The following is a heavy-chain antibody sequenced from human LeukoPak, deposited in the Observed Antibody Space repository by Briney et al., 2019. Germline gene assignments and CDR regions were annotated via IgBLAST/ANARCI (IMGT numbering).Heavy chain of an antibody. CDR1: GYTFTSYY. Sequence: GASVKVSCKASGYTFTSYYMHWVRQAPGQGLEWMGISNPSGGSTSYAQKFQGRVTMTRDMSTSTVYMELSSLRSEDTAVYYCARGSTAGRDYGSGSYYEFDYWGQGTLVTVSS. V-gene: IGHV1-46*01. J-gene: IGHJ4*02. CDR3: ARGSTAGRDYGSGSYYEFDY. CDR2: SNPSGGST. D-gene: IGHD3-10*01.